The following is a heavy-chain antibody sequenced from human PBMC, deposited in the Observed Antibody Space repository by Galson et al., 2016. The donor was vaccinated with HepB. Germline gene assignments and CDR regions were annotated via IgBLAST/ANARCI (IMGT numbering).Heavy chain of an antibody. V-gene: IGHV3-23*01. D-gene: IGHD3-10*01. Sequence: SLRLSCAASGFTFRNYGMTWVRQAPGKGLEAVSSISRSGDSTDYADSVKGRFTLSRDNSKNTLPLQMNSLTADDTAIYYCVQGSPAPAVWGKGTTVTVSS. J-gene: IGHJ6*04. CDR2: ISRSGDST. CDR3: VQGSPAPAV. CDR1: GFTFRNYG.